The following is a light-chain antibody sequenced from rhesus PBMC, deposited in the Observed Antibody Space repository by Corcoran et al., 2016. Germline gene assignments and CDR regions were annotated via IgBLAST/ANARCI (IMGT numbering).Light chain of an antibody. CDR1: QSITSW. CDR2: KAS. J-gene: IGKJ2*01. CDR3: LQYTSSPYS. V-gene: IGKV1-22*01. Sequence: DIQMTQSPSSLSASVGDTVTITCRASQSITSWLDWYQQKPGKAPKLLIYKASSLQSGVPSRFSGHGSGTDFTLTITSLHPEDFAAYYCLQYTSSPYSFGQGTKVEIK.